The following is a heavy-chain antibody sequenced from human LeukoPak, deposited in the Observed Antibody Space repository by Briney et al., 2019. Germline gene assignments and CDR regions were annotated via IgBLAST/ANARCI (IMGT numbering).Heavy chain of an antibody. J-gene: IGHJ4*02. D-gene: IGHD3-22*01. V-gene: IGHV5-51*01. CDR1: GYSFTSYW. CDR3: ARHPYYYDSGGTDRFDY. Sequence: RPGESLQISCKGSGYSFTSYWIGWVRQMPGKGLEWMGIIYPGDSDTRYSPSFQGQVTTSADKSISTAYLQWSSLKASDTAMYYCARHPYYYDSGGTDRFDYWGQGTLVTVSS. CDR2: IYPGDSDT.